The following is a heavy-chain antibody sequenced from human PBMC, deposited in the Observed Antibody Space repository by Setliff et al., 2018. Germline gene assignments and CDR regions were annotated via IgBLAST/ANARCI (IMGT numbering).Heavy chain of an antibody. J-gene: IGHJ4*02. D-gene: IGHD6-6*01. CDR2: VGYNGNT. CDR3: ARETIAARGDFDY. V-gene: IGHV4-59*01. CDR1: GGSINNYH. Sequence: SETLSLTCTVSGGSINNYHWNWIRQPPGKGLEWIGYVGYNGNTHYNPSLNSRVTMSVDTSKKQFSLKLSSVTAADTAVYYCARETIAARGDFDYWGQGTLVTVSS.